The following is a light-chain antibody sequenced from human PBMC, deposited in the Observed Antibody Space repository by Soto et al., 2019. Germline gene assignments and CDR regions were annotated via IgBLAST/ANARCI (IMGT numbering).Light chain of an antibody. CDR2: EVS. J-gene: IGLJ1*01. Sequence: QSVLTQPASVSGSPGQSITISCTGTSSDVGYDNYVSWYQQHPGRAPKSLIYEVSNRPSGVSNRFSGSKSGNTASLTISGLQAEDQADYYCSSSTGTSTYVFGTGTKVTVL. CDR1: SSDVGYDNY. CDR3: SSSTGTSTYV. V-gene: IGLV2-14*01.